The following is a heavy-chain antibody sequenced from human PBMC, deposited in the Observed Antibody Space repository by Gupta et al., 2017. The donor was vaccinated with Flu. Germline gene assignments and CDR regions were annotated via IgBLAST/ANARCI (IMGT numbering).Heavy chain of an antibody. CDR1: GFTFGNFA. D-gene: IGHD1-26*01. CDR2: ISGRGGTK. J-gene: IGHJ4*02. CDR3: VKDLGAAPFLLFS. V-gene: IGHV3-23*01. Sequence: EIQLLESGGDLIHPGGTLTISCAVSGFTFGNFAMTWVRQAPGKGLEWVASISGRGGTKYYGDSVKGRFTISRDNSKNTLHLQMDSLKVDDTAIYYCVKDLGAAPFLLFSWGLGTRVTVSS.